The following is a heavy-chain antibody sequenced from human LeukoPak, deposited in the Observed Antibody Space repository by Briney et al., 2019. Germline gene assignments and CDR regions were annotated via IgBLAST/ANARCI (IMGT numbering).Heavy chain of an antibody. D-gene: IGHD3-10*01. CDR3: ARESGFRGDAFDI. CDR1: GFSFRNSG. CDR2: ISSSGSTI. J-gene: IGHJ3*02. Sequence: GGSLRLSCATSGFSFRNSGMTWVRQAPGKGLEWVSYISSSGSTIYYADSVKGRFTISRDNAKNSLYLQMNSLRAEDTAVYYCARESGFRGDAFDIWGQGTMVTVSS. V-gene: IGHV3-48*03.